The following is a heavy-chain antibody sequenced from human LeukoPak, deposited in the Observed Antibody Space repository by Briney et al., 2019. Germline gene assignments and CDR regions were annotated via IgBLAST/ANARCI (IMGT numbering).Heavy chain of an antibody. V-gene: IGHV3-72*01. Sequence: GGSLRLSCAASGFTFSDHFMDWVRQAPGKGREWVGRIRKKSNSYTKEYAGSVKGRFTFSRDDVKNSLYLQMNSLEAEDTGVYYCARVSATTGATDALDFWGQGTMVTVSS. CDR1: GFTFSDHF. CDR3: ARVSATTGATDALDF. J-gene: IGHJ3*01. D-gene: IGHD1-1*01. CDR2: IRKKSNSYTK.